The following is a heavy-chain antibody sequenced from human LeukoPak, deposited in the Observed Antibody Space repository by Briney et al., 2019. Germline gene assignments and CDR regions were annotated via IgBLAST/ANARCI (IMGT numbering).Heavy chain of an antibody. CDR3: ARARRWNAAVEGWWFDP. V-gene: IGHV4-38-2*02. J-gene: IGHJ5*02. Sequence: SETLSLTCTVSGYSISSGYYWGWIRQPPGKGLEWIGYIYYSGSTNYNPSLKSRVTISVDTSKNQFSLKLSSVTAADTAVYYCARARRWNAAVEGWWFDPWGQGTLVTVSS. CDR2: IYYSGST. D-gene: IGHD1-1*01. CDR1: GYSISSGYY.